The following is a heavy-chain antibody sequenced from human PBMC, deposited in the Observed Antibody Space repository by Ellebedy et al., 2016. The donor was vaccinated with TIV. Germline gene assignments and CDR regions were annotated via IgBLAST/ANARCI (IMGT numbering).Heavy chain of an antibody. CDR3: AKVRFPSQREYFDH. V-gene: IGHV3-23*01. Sequence: PGGSLRLSCAVSGVTFSNYAMSWVRQAPGKGLEWVSTISGGSLTTDYADSVKGRFTVSRDKSKNTVYLQMHSLRVDDTAVFYCAKVRFPSQREYFDHWGQGTLVTVSS. CDR2: ISGGSLTT. J-gene: IGHJ4*02. D-gene: IGHD3-3*01. CDR1: GVTFSNYA.